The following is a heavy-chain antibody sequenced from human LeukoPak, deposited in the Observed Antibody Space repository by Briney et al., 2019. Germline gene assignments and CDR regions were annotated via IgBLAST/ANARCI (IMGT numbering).Heavy chain of an antibody. CDR1: GYTFTSYD. Sequence: GASVKVSCKASGYTFTSYDINWVRQATGQGLEWMGWMNPNSGNTGYAQKFQGRVTMTRNTSISTAYMELSSLRSDDTAVYYCARGSGEKQLGLFSRLQNYYYYMDVWGKGTTVTVSS. CDR2: MNPNSGNT. V-gene: IGHV1-8*01. J-gene: IGHJ6*03. CDR3: ARGSGEKQLGLFSRLQNYYYYMDV. D-gene: IGHD6-6*01.